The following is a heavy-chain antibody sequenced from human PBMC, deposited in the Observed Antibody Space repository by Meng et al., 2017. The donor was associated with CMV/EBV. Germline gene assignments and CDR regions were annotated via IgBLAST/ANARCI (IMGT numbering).Heavy chain of an antibody. V-gene: IGHV1-8*01. J-gene: IGHJ5*02. D-gene: IGHD4-23*01. CDR1: GYTFTSYD. Sequence: ASVKVSCKASGYTFTSYDINWVRQATGQGLEWMGWMNPNSGNTGYAQKFQGRVTMTRNTSISTAYMELGSLRSEDTAVYYCARGLDPTTVENWFDPWGQGTLVTVSS. CDR2: MNPNSGNT. CDR3: ARGLDPTTVENWFDP.